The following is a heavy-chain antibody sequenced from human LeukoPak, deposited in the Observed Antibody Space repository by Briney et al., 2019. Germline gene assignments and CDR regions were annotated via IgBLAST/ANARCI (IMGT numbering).Heavy chain of an antibody. CDR1: GYTFTSYG. CDR2: ISAYNGNT. V-gene: IGHV1-18*01. Sequence: ASVKVSCKASGYTFTSYGISWVRQAPGQGLEWMGWISAYNGNTNYAQRLQGRVTMTTDTSTSTAYMELRSLRSDDTAVYYCAKDRSGVHELYYFDYWGQGTLVTVSS. CDR3: AKDRSGVHELYYFDY. J-gene: IGHJ4*02. D-gene: IGHD2-8*01.